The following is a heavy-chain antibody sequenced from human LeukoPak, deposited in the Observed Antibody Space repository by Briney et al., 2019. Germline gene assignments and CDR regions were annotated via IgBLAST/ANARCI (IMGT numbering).Heavy chain of an antibody. CDR3: AKTLGWLQSGLFDY. J-gene: IGHJ4*02. D-gene: IGHD5-24*01. V-gene: IGHV3-21*04. CDR1: GFTFSSYS. CDR2: ISSSSSYI. Sequence: GGSLRLSCAASGFTFSSYSMNWVRQAPGKGLEWVSSISSSSSYIYYADSVKGRYTISRDNSKNTLYLQMNSLRAEDTAVYYCAKTLGWLQSGLFDYWGQGTLVTVSS.